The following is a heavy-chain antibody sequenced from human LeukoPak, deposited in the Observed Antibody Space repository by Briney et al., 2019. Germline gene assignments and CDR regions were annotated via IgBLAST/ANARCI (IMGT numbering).Heavy chain of an antibody. CDR3: ARVRTIAAAYYYYGMDV. Sequence: EAGGSLRLSCAASGFTFSTYWMSWVRQAPGKGLEWVAVIKQDGTEKYYVDSVKGRFTISRDNSKNTLYLQMNSLRAEDTAVYYCARVRTIAAAYYYYGMDVWGQGTTVTVSS. D-gene: IGHD6-13*01. V-gene: IGHV3-7*01. CDR2: IKQDGTEK. CDR1: GFTFSTYW. J-gene: IGHJ6*02.